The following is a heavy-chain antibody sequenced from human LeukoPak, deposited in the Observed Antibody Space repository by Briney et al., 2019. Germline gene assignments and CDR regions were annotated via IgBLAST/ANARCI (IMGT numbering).Heavy chain of an antibody. Sequence: ASVKVSCKASGYTFTDYYLHWERQAPGQGLEWMGWINAHSGGTNYAQNFLGRVTMTRDTSVSTGYMELSSLRSDDTAVYYCARVPRPDFASGTYRHYYYMDVWGKGTTVTVSS. J-gene: IGHJ6*03. V-gene: IGHV1-2*02. CDR1: GYTFTDYY. D-gene: IGHD3-10*01. CDR3: ARVPRPDFASGTYRHYYYMDV. CDR2: INAHSGGT.